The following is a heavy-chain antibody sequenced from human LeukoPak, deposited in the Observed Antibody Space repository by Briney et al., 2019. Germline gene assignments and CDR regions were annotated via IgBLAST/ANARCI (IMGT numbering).Heavy chain of an antibody. J-gene: IGHJ4*02. Sequence: PGGSLRLSCAASGFTFSSYGMHWVRQAPGKGLEWVAVISYDGSNKYYADSVKGRFTISRDNYKNTLYLQMNSLRAEDTAVYYCAKADVQPEDWGQGTLVTVSS. CDR2: ISYDGSNK. CDR1: GFTFSSYG. V-gene: IGHV3-30*18. D-gene: IGHD1-14*01. CDR3: AKADVQPED.